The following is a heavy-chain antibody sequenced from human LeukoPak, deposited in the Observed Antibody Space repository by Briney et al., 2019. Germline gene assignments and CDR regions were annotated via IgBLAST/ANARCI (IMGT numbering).Heavy chain of an antibody. J-gene: IGHJ6*02. D-gene: IGHD2-21*02. CDR3: AKVVTSYYYYYGFDV. V-gene: IGHV3-9*01. CDR1: GFTFGDYA. CDR2: ISWNSAGT. Sequence: PGGSLRLSCAASGFTFGDYAMHWVRQAPGKGPEWVSGISWNSAGTGYAASVKGRFTISRDNAKNSLYLQMNSLRPEDTAFYYCAKVVTSYYYYYGFDVWGPGTTVTVSS.